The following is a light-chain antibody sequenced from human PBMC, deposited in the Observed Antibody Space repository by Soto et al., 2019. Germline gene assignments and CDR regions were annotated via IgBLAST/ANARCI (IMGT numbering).Light chain of an antibody. CDR1: QSVSSW. J-gene: IGKJ1*01. V-gene: IGKV1-5*03. CDR2: TAS. CDR3: QQYNSAWT. Sequence: DIQMTQSPSTLSASVGDRVTITCRASQSVSSWLVWYQQKPGKAPNLLIYTASSLESGVPSRFSGSGSGTEFTLTISSLQPDDFATYYCQQYNSAWTFGQGTTVEIK.